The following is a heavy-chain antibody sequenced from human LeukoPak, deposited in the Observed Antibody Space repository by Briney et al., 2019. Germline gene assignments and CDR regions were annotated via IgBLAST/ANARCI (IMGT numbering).Heavy chain of an antibody. CDR3: AVVRALDAFDV. V-gene: IGHV3-48*03. CDR2: ISSSGSTI. Sequence: GGSLRLSCAASGFTFSSYEMNWVRQAPGKGLEWVSYISSSGSTIYYADSVKGRFTISRDNAKNSLYLQMNSLRAEDTAVYYCAVVRALDAFDVWGQGTMVTVSS. CDR1: GFTFSSYE. J-gene: IGHJ3*01. D-gene: IGHD2-2*01.